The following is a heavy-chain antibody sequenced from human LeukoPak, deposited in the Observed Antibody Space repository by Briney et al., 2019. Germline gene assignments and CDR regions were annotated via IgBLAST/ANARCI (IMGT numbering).Heavy chain of an antibody. D-gene: IGHD4/OR15-4a*01. CDR3: VRGYGGNTFDY. CDR2: INSDGSST. CDR1: GFTFSSYW. Sequence: GGSLRLSCAASGFTFSSYWMHWVRQAPGKGLVWVSRINSDGSSTTYADAVKGRYTISRDNAKNTLYLQMNSLRAEDTAVYYCVRGYGGNTFDYWGQGTLATVSS. J-gene: IGHJ4*02. V-gene: IGHV3-74*01.